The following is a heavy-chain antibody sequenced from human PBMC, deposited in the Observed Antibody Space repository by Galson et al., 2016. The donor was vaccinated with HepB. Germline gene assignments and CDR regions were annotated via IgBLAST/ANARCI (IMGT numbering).Heavy chain of an antibody. V-gene: IGHV3-7*01. J-gene: IGHJ5*02. Sequence: SLRLSCAASGFTFSSFWMSWVRQAPGKGLELVANIELDGREKYYVDSVKGRFTISRDNAKNSVYLQMNRLRAEDTAVYYCARFWHTTKKFDPWGQETLVTVSS. CDR1: GFTFSSFW. D-gene: IGHD1-14*01. CDR2: IELDGREK. CDR3: ARFWHTTKKFDP.